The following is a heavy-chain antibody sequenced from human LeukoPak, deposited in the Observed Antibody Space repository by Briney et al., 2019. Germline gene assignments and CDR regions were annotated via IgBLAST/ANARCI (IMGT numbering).Heavy chain of an antibody. CDR1: GFTFSSYA. CDR3: ARDSNGFDC. Sequence: GGSLRLSCAASGFTFSSYAMHWVRQAPGKGLEWMTVISYDGSNKYYADSVKGRFTISRDNSKNTLYLQMNSLRAEDTAVYYCARDSNGFDCWGQGTTVTVSS. V-gene: IGHV3-30-3*01. J-gene: IGHJ4*03. CDR2: ISYDGSNK. D-gene: IGHD1-1*01.